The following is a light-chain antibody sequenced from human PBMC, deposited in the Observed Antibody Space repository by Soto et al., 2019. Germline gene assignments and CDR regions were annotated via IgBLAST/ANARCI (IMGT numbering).Light chain of an antibody. CDR3: QQYNNWPPVT. Sequence: EIVMTQSPATLSVSPGERATLSCRASQSVSSNLAWYQQKPGQAPRLLIYGASTRATGIPARFSGSGSGTEFTLTISSLQYEDFAVYYCQQYNNWPPVTFGQGTKVEIK. V-gene: IGKV3-15*01. CDR2: GAS. CDR1: QSVSSN. J-gene: IGKJ1*01.